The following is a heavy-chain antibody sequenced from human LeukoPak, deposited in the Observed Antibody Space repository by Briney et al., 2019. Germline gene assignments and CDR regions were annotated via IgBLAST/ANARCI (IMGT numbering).Heavy chain of an antibody. D-gene: IGHD3-16*01. J-gene: IGHJ5*02. CDR1: GFTFSSYG. V-gene: IGHV3-30*02. Sequence: GGSLRLSCAASGFTFSSYGMHWVRQAPGKGLEWVAFIRYDGSNKYYADSVKGRFTISRDNSKNTLYLHVDSLRPEDTAVYYCAKGDKMLTWRRTYNRFDPWGQGTLVTVSS. CDR2: IRYDGSNK. CDR3: AKGDKMLTWRRTYNRFDP.